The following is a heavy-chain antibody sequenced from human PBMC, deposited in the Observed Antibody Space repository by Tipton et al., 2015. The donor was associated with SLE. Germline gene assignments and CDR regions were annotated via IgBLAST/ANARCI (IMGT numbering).Heavy chain of an antibody. CDR2: IYDSKST. V-gene: IGHV4-39*07. CDR1: GGSISSSSYY. CDR3: VRGPKDV. J-gene: IGHJ6*02. Sequence: TLSLTCTVSGGSISSSSYYWGWIRQPPGKGLEWIGRIYDSKSTYYNPSLKSRLTMSADTSKNQISLKLSSVSAADTAVYYCVRGPKDVWGQGTTVTVSS.